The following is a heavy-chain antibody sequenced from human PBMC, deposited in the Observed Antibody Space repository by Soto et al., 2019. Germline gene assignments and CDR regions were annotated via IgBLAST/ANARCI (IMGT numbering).Heavy chain of an antibody. D-gene: IGHD4-17*01. J-gene: IGHJ2*01. Sequence: QVQLVESGGGVVQPGRSLRLSCAASGFTFSSYGMHWVRQAPGKGLEWVAVISYDGSNKYYADSVKGRFTISRDNSKNTLYLQMNSLRAEDTAVYYCAKDRGLRQGYFDLWGRGTLVTVSS. CDR3: AKDRGLRQGYFDL. V-gene: IGHV3-30*18. CDR2: ISYDGSNK. CDR1: GFTFSSYG.